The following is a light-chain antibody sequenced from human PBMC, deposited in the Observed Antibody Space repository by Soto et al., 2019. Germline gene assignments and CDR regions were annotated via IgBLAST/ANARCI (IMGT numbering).Light chain of an antibody. CDR3: QTWDTDSGV. CDR1: SGHSSYT. CDR2: LNSDGSH. V-gene: IGLV4-69*01. J-gene: IGLJ2*01. Sequence: QSVLTQSPSASASLGASVKLTCTLSSGHSSYTIAWHQQQPEKGPRYLMKLNSDGSHNKGDGIPDRFSGSSSGAERYLTISSLQSEDEADYYCQTWDTDSGVFGGGTKLTVL.